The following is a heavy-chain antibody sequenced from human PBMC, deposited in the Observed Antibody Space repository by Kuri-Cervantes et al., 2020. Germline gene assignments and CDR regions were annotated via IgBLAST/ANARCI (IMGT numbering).Heavy chain of an antibody. Sequence: ETLSLTCAASGFTFDDYAMHWVRQAPGKGLEWVSRINSDGSSTSYADSVKGRFTISRDNAKNTLYLQMNSLRAEDTAVYYCAVEKISGWYVEGIVDYWGQGTLVTVSS. J-gene: IGHJ4*02. CDR3: AVEKISGWYVEGIVDY. CDR2: INSDGSST. V-gene: IGHV3-74*01. D-gene: IGHD6-19*01. CDR1: GFTFDDYA.